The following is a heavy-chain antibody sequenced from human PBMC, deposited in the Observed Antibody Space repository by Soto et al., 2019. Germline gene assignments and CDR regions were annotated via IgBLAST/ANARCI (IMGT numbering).Heavy chain of an antibody. CDR2: INPNSGGT. CDR3: ARSNYDILTGYEIPFDY. J-gene: IGHJ4*02. Sequence: ASVKVSCKASGYTFTGYYMHWVRQAPGQGLEWMGWINPNSGGTNYAQKFQGWVTMTRDTSISTAYMELSRLRSDDTAVYYCARSNYDILTGYEIPFDYWGQGTLVTVSS. D-gene: IGHD3-9*01. CDR1: GYTFTGYY. V-gene: IGHV1-2*04.